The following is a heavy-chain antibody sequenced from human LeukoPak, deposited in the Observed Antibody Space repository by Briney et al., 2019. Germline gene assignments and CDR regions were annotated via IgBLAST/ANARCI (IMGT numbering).Heavy chain of an antibody. CDR3: ARGTWATLYYYYMDV. J-gene: IGHJ6*03. Sequence: PRGSLRLSCAASGFTFSSYWMHWVRQAPGKGLVWVSRINSDGSSTSYADSVKGRFTISRDNAKNTLYLQMNSLRAEDTAVYYCARGTWATLYYYYMDVWGKGTTVTVSS. CDR1: GFTFSSYW. V-gene: IGHV3-74*01. CDR2: INSDGSST. D-gene: IGHD5-24*01.